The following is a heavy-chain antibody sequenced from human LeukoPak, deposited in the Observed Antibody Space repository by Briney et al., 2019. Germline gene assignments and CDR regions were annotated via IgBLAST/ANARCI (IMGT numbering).Heavy chain of an antibody. J-gene: IGHJ4*02. CDR1: GGSISSYY. V-gene: IGHV4-4*09. CDR2: IYTSGST. Sequence: SETLSLTCTVSGGSISSYYWSWIRQPPGKGLEWIGYIYTSGSTNYNPSLKSRVTISVDTSKNQFSLKLSSVTAADTVVYYRARHYDFWSGPDYWGQGTLVTVSS. CDR3: ARHYDFWSGPDY. D-gene: IGHD3-3*01.